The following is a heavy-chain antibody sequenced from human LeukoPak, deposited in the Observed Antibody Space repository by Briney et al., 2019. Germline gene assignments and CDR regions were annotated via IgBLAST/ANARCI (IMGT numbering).Heavy chain of an antibody. V-gene: IGHV4-38-2*02. CDR2: IYHSGST. Sequence: PSETLSLTCTVSGYSISSGYYWGWIRPPPGKGLEWIGSIYHSGSTYYNPSLKSRVTISVDTSKNQFSLKLSSVTAADTAVYYCARRHFDYWGQGTLVTVSS. CDR1: GYSISSGYY. J-gene: IGHJ4*02. CDR3: ARRHFDY.